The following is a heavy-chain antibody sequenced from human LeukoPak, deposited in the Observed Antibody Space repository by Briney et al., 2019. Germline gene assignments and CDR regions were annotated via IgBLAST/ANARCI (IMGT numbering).Heavy chain of an antibody. CDR2: ISGSGSST. CDR3: AKANVDTAMGLLDY. CDR1: GFTFSSYA. J-gene: IGHJ4*02. D-gene: IGHD5-18*01. Sequence: RGSLRLSCAASGFTFSSYAMSWVRQAPGKGLEWVSAISGSGSSTYYADSVKGRFTISRDNSKNTLYLQMNSLRAEDTAIYYCAKANVDTAMGLLDYWGQGTLLTVSS. V-gene: IGHV3-23*01.